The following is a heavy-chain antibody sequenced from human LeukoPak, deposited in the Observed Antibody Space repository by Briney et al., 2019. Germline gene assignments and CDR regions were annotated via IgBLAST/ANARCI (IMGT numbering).Heavy chain of an antibody. V-gene: IGHV3-33*01. J-gene: IGHJ4*02. Sequence: GGSLRLSCAASGFTFSSYGMHWVRQAPAKGLEWVAVIWYDGSNKYYGAYVTGRFNISRDNSKNTLYLQMDSLRAEDTAVYYCGRDGSIAVAGPPLDYWGQGPWSPSPQ. CDR1: GFTFSSYG. CDR2: IWYDGSNK. D-gene: IGHD6-19*01. CDR3: GRDGSIAVAGPPLDY.